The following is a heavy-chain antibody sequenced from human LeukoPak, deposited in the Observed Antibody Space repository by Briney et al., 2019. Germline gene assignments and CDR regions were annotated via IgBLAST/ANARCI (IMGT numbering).Heavy chain of an antibody. Sequence: PRGPLRLSCAASGFTFSSYWMTWVRQAPGKGLEWVANIKHIGDELNYVHSVEDRFTISRDNAKNSLYLHMTSLRAEDTAVYYCARELRTFDSWGQGTLVTVCS. CDR3: ARELRTFDS. J-gene: IGHJ4*02. CDR1: GFTFSSYW. D-gene: IGHD3-16*01. CDR2: IKHIGDEL. V-gene: IGHV3-7*01.